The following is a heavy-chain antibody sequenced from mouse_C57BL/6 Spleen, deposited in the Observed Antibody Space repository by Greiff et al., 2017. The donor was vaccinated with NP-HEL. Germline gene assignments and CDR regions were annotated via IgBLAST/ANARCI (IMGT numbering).Heavy chain of an antibody. CDR1: GYTFTDYE. CDR2: IDPETGGT. CDR3: TSPDGYYIEPDY. V-gene: IGHV1-15*01. J-gene: IGHJ2*01. Sequence: QVHVKQSGAELVRPGASVTLSCKASGYTFTDYEMHWVKQTPVHGLEWIGAIDPETGGTAYNQKFKGKAILTADKSSSTAYMELRSLTSEDSAVYYCTSPDGYYIEPDYWGQGTTLTVSS. D-gene: IGHD2-3*01.